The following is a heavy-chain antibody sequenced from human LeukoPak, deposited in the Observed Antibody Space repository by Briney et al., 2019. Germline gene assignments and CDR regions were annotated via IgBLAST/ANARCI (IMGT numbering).Heavy chain of an antibody. CDR1: GDTLSSYA. D-gene: IGHD3-10*01. CDR2: IIPIFGTA. J-gene: IGHJ4*02. Sequence: ASVKVSCKASGDTLSSYAISWVRQAPGQGLEWMGGIIPIFGTANYAQKFQGRVTITADKSTSTAYMELSSLRSEDTAAYYCAREGSYYGSGSSPRPFDYWGQGTLVTVSS. CDR3: AREGSYYGSGSSPRPFDY. V-gene: IGHV1-69*06.